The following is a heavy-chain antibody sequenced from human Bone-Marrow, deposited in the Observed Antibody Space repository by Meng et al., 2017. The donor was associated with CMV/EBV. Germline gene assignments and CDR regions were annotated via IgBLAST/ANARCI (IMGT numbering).Heavy chain of an antibody. Sequence: SETLSLTCSVSGVSVNSGSYYWNWIRQPPGRGLEWIGYIFYSGSTNYNPSLKGRVTISVDTSKNQFSLKLSSVTAADTAVYYCARHNPFFLGMDVWGQGTTVTVSS. V-gene: IGHV4-61*01. CDR3: ARHNPFFLGMDV. CDR1: GVSVNSGSYY. CDR2: IFYSGST. D-gene: IGHD1-1*01. J-gene: IGHJ6*02.